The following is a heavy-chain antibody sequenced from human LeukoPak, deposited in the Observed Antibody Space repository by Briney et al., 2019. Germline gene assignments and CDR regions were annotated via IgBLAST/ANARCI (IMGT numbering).Heavy chain of an antibody. CDR3: ARHGTSGTNLNWFDP. V-gene: IGHV4-61*05. Sequence: PAETLSLTCTVSGFSISSSGYYWGWIRQPPGKGLEWIVYIYGSGSTYYNPPLKSRVHISVDTSKHQFSLKLSPVTAADTAVYYCARHGTSGTNLNWFDPWGQGTLVTVSS. J-gene: IGHJ5*02. D-gene: IGHD1-1*01. CDR1: GFSISSSGYY. CDR2: IYGSGST.